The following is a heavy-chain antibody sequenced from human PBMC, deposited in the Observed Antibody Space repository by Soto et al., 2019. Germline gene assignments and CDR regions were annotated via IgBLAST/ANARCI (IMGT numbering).Heavy chain of an antibody. CDR2: ISHDGTNK. J-gene: IGHJ4*02. CDR1: GFTFSAYG. CDR3: AKDEYYYSRSGYYIFDS. V-gene: IGHV3-30*18. D-gene: IGHD3-22*01. Sequence: GGSLRLSCAASGFTFSAYGMHWVRQAPGKGLEWVAAISHDGTNKNYGDSVKGRFTISRDNSKKTLYLQMNSLRPEDTALYYCAKDEYYYSRSGYYIFDSWGQGTLVTVPQ.